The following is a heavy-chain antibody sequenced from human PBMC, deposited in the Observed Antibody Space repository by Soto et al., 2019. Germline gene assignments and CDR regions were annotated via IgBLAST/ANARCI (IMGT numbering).Heavy chain of an antibody. CDR2: IIPIFGTA. D-gene: IGHD1-26*01. Sequence: GASVKVSCKASGGTFSSYAISWVRQAPGQGLEWMGGIIPIFGTANYAQKFQGRVTITADESTSTAYMELSSLRSEDTAVYYCARDGIVGAQPKYYYYGMDVWGQGTTVTVSS. CDR3: ARDGIVGAQPKYYYYGMDV. CDR1: GGTFSSYA. J-gene: IGHJ6*02. V-gene: IGHV1-69*13.